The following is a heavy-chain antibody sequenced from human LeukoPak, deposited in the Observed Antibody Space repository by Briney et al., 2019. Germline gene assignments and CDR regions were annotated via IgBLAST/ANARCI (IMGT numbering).Heavy chain of an antibody. CDR3: AREQYYYDSSGSFDY. D-gene: IGHD3-22*01. V-gene: IGHV1-18*01. CDR2: ISAYDGNT. J-gene: IGHJ4*02. CDR1: GYTFTSYS. Sequence: ASVKVSCKASGYTFTSYSISWVRQAPGQGLEWMGWISAYDGNTNYAQKLQGRVTMTTDTSTSTAYMELRSLRSDGTAVYYCAREQYYYDSSGSFDYWGQGTLVTVSS.